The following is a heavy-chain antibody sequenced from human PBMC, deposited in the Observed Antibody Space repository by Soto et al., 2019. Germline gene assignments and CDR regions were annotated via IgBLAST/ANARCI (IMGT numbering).Heavy chain of an antibody. Sequence: GGSLRLSCAASGFTFSSYVMSWVRQAPGKGLEWVSAISGSGSGTYYADSVKGRFTISRDNSKNTLYVQMNSLRAEDTAAYYCAKDLAPPQYQLNDAFDIWGQGTMVTVSS. CDR2: ISGSGSGT. CDR1: GFTFSSYV. J-gene: IGHJ3*02. V-gene: IGHV3-23*01. CDR3: AKDLAPPQYQLNDAFDI. D-gene: IGHD2-2*01.